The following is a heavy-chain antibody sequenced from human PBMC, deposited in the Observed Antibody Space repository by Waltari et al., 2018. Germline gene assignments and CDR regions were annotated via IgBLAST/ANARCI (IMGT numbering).Heavy chain of an antibody. V-gene: IGHV4-39*07. CDR1: GGSIRSGSHF. D-gene: IGHD4-17*01. CDR3: ARVSRADYGDYSWFDP. J-gene: IGHJ5*02. Sequence: QLQLQDSGPGLVKPSETLSLTCSVSGGSIRSGSHFWAWIRQPPGKGLEWIGSIYYSGSTYYNASLKNRVTFSIDTSKNQFSLKLTSVTAAATAVYYCARVSRADYGDYSWFDPWGQGTLVTVSS. CDR2: IYYSGST.